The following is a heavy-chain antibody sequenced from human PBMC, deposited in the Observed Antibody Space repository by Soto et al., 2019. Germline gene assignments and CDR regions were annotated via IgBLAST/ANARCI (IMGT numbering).Heavy chain of an antibody. CDR1: GFKFTDFA. D-gene: IGHD1-26*01. Sequence: GQLVESGGGEVQPGRSLRLSCAASGFKFTDFALHWVRQAPGKGLEWVAIIAYDGSEKHYADSVKGRFAISRDNPKNTLNLEMNSLTPEDTAVDFCARRAWHSYYAIDVWGQGTTVTVFS. CDR2: IAYDGSEK. V-gene: IGHV3-30*09. J-gene: IGHJ6*02. CDR3: ARRAWHSYYAIDV.